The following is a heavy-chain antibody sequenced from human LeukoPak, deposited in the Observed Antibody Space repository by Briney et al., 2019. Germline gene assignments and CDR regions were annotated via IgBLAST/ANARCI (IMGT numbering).Heavy chain of an antibody. J-gene: IGHJ4*02. D-gene: IGHD4-23*01. Sequence: SETLSLTCTVSGGSINSNTYYWGRIRQPPGKGLEWIGTIYYTGSTYYNPSLKSRVTISVDTSKNQFSLKLNSVTAADTAVYYCATRRWSHYFDSWGQGTLVTVSS. CDR1: GGSINSNTYY. CDR3: ATRRWSHYFDS. CDR2: IYYTGST. V-gene: IGHV4-39*01.